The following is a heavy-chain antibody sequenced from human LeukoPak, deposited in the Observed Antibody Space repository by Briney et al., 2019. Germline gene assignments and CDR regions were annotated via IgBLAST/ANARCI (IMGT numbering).Heavy chain of an antibody. D-gene: IGHD3-10*01. CDR2: IKQDGSEK. CDR3: ARAPLTMVRGVGYYMDV. J-gene: IGHJ6*03. CDR1: GFTFSSYS. Sequence: GGSLRLSCAASGFTFSSYSMSWVRQAPGKGLEWVANIKQDGSEKNYVGSVKGRFTIARDNAKNSLYLQMNSLRAEDTAVYYCARAPLTMVRGVGYYMDVWGKGTTVTISS. V-gene: IGHV3-7*01.